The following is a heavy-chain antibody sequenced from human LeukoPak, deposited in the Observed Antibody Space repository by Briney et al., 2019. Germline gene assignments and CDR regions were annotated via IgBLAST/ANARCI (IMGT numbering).Heavy chain of an antibody. D-gene: IGHD3-16*02. Sequence: GGSLRLSCAASGFPFSTYWMTWVRQAPGKGLKWVANINEDGSGRSYMDSVKGRFTISRDNAKNSLYLQMNSLRAEDTALYYCARGIADYWGQGTLVTVSS. V-gene: IGHV3-7*03. CDR3: ARGIADY. J-gene: IGHJ4*02. CDR2: INEDGSGR. CDR1: GFPFSTYW.